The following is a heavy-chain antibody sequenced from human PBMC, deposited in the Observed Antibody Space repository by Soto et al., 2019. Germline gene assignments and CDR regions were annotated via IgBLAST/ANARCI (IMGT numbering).Heavy chain of an antibody. CDR3: TRAVFYSSSCHSVSL. V-gene: IGHV3-49*03. D-gene: IGHD6-13*01. J-gene: IGHJ4*02. Sequence: GGSLRLSCTVSGFTFGDYAMSWIRQAPEKGLEWVGFIRTKPYGGTSENAASVKGSFTISRDDSKSIAYLQMNSLKTEDTAVYYCTRAVFYSSSCHSVSLWGQGTPVPVSS. CDR1: GFTFGDYA. CDR2: IRTKPYGGTS.